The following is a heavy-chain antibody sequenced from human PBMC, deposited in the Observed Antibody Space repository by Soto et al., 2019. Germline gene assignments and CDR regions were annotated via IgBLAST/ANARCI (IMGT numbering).Heavy chain of an antibody. Sequence: QVQLVESGGGVVQPGTSLRLSCVGFGFTFRSYVIHWVRQAPGKGLEWVALTSYGGMNDFYGDSVKGRFTISRHDSRNTVQLPMASPRFEDTALYYCARWGTTGGLDVWGQGPLVCVSS. V-gene: IGHV3-33*05. J-gene: IGHJ4*02. D-gene: IGHD3-16*01. CDR1: GFTFRSYV. CDR2: TSYGGMND. CDR3: ARWGTTGGLDV.